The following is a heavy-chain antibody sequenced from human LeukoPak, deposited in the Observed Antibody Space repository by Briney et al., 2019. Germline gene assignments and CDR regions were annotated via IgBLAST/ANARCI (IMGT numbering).Heavy chain of an antibody. D-gene: IGHD6-19*01. CDR2: IYHSGST. J-gene: IGHJ4*02. Sequence: SETLSLTCTVSGGSISSGGYYWSWIRQPPGKGLEWIGYIYHSGSTYYNPSLKSRVTISVDRSKNQFSLKLSSVTAADTAVYYCARAQQWLENKLDYWGQGTLVTVSS. CDR3: ARAQQWLENKLDY. V-gene: IGHV4-30-2*01. CDR1: GGSISSGGYY.